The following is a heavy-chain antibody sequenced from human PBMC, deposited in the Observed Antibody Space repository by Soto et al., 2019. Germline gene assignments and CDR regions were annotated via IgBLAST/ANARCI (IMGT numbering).Heavy chain of an antibody. CDR1: GYTFTSYG. Sequence: ASVKVSCKASGYTFTSYGISWVRQAPGQGLEWMGWISAYNGNTNYAQKLQGRVTMTTDTSTSTAYIELRSLRSDDTAVYYCARESAVYDFWSGYLNWFDPWGQGTLVTVSS. CDR3: ARESAVYDFWSGYLNWFDP. J-gene: IGHJ5*02. V-gene: IGHV1-18*01. CDR2: ISAYNGNT. D-gene: IGHD3-3*01.